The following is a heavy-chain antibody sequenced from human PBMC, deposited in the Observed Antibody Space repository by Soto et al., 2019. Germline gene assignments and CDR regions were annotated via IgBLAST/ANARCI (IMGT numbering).Heavy chain of an antibody. D-gene: IGHD3-10*01. J-gene: IGHJ4*02. Sequence: GASVKVSCKASGYTFTSYAMHWVRQAPGQRLEWMGWINAGNGNTKYSQKFQGRVTITRDTSASTAYMELSSLRSEDTAVYYCARDRAYYGSVEPDYWGQGTLVTVSS. CDR1: GYTFTSYA. CDR3: ARDRAYYGSVEPDY. CDR2: INAGNGNT. V-gene: IGHV1-3*01.